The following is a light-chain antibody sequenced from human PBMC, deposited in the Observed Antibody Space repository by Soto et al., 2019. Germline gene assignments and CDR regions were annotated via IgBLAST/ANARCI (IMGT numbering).Light chain of an antibody. CDR1: QSVSSSY. Sequence: EIVLTQSPGTLSLSPGERATLSCRASQSVSSSYLAWYQQKPGQAPRLLIYGASSRATGISDRFSGSGSGPDFTLTISRLEPEDFAVYYCHQYGSSSWTFGQGTKVDIK. J-gene: IGKJ1*01. CDR2: GAS. CDR3: HQYGSSSWT. V-gene: IGKV3-20*01.